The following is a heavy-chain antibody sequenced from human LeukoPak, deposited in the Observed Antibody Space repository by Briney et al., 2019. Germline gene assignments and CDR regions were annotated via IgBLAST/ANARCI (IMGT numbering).Heavy chain of an antibody. CDR3: AREGHSGTSDY. Sequence: SETLSLTCTVSGGSISSYYWSWIRQPPGKGLEWIGYIYYSGSTNYNPSLKSRVTISVDTSKNQFSLKLSSVTAADTAVYYCAREGHSGTSDYWGQGTLVTVSS. CDR2: IYYSGST. D-gene: IGHD1-26*01. V-gene: IGHV4-59*01. CDR1: GGSISSYY. J-gene: IGHJ4*02.